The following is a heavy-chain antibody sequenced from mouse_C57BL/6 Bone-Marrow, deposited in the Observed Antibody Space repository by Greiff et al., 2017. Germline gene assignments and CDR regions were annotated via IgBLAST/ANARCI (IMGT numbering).Heavy chain of an antibody. CDR2: IDPENGDT. Sequence: VQLQQSGAELVRPGASVKLSCTASGFNIKDDYMHWVKQRPEQGLEWIGWIDPENGDTEYASKFQGKATITADTSSNTAHLQLSSLTSEDTAVYYCTSYDYDGAWFAYWGQGTLVTVSA. V-gene: IGHV14-4*01. D-gene: IGHD2-4*01. J-gene: IGHJ3*01. CDR1: GFNIKDDY. CDR3: TSYDYDGAWFAY.